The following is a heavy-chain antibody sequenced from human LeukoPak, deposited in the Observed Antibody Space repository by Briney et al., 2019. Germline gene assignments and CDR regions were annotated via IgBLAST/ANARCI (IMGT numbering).Heavy chain of an antibody. Sequence: GGSLRLSCSASGFTFSSYAMHWVRQAPWKGLEYVSAISSNGGSTYYADSVKGRFTISRDNSKNTLYLQMSSLRAEDTAVYYCVKVGDILTGYDPYFDYWGQGTLVTVSS. V-gene: IGHV3-64D*06. J-gene: IGHJ4*02. D-gene: IGHD3-9*01. CDR3: VKVGDILTGYDPYFDY. CDR1: GFTFSSYA. CDR2: ISSNGGST.